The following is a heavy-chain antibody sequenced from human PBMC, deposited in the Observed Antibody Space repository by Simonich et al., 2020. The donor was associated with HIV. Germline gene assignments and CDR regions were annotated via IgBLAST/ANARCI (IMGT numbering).Heavy chain of an antibody. J-gene: IGHJ4*02. CDR1: GGSFSGYY. CDR2: INHSGGT. V-gene: IGHV4-34*01. Sequence: QVQLQQWGAGMLKPSETLSLTCAVYGGSFSGYYWSWIRQPSGKGLEWIGEINHSGGTNYNPSLKGRVTISVDTSKNQFSLKLSSVTAADTAVYYCARRHPTTVTTPYFDYWGQGTLVTVSS. CDR3: ARRHPTTVTTPYFDY. D-gene: IGHD4-17*01.